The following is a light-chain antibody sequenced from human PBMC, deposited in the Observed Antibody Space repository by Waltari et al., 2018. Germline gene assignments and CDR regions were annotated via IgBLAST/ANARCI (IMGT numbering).Light chain of an antibody. CDR3: QHYVRLPVT. CDR2: ATS. V-gene: IGKV3-20*01. Sequence: EIVLTQSPGALSLSPGETATLSCRASNSIGRTIAWYQQKPGQAPRPLIYATSTRATGIPDRFSGSGSETDFSLTIYRLEPEDFAVYYCQHYVRLPVTFGQGTKVEIK. CDR1: NSIGRT. J-gene: IGKJ1*01.